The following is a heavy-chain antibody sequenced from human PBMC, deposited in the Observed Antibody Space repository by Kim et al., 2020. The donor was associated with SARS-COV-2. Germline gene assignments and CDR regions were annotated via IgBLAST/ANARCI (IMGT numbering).Heavy chain of an antibody. J-gene: IGHJ6*01. Sequence: GGSRRLSCAASGFTVSSYGMHWVRQAPGKGLEWVAVISYDGSNKYYADSVKGRFTISRDNSKNTLYLQMNSLRAEDTAVYYCAKAGGLLWFGELLYRYY. V-gene: IGHV3-30*18. CDR3: AKAGGLLWFGELLYRYY. CDR1: GFTVSSYG. CDR2: ISYDGSNK. D-gene: IGHD3-10*01.